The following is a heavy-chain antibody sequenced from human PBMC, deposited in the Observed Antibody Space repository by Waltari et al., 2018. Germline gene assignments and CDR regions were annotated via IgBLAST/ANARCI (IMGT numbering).Heavy chain of an antibody. Sequence: QVQLQESGPGLVKPSETLSPTCTVSGGSISSSYWTWIRQPPGKGLEWIGYIYYSGSTNYNPSLKSRVTISVDTSKNQFSLKLSSVTAADTAVYYCARSGAADFWSGYYEYGMDVWGQGTTVTVSS. V-gene: IGHV4-59*01. CDR2: IYYSGST. CDR1: GGSISSSY. CDR3: ARSGAADFWSGYYEYGMDV. J-gene: IGHJ6*02. D-gene: IGHD3-3*01.